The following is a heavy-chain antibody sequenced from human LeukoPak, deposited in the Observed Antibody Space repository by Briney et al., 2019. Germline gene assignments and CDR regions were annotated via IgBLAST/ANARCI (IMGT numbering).Heavy chain of an antibody. CDR1: GFTFSSYS. J-gene: IGHJ3*02. V-gene: IGHV3-21*01. CDR2: ISSSSSYI. Sequence: GSLRLSCAASGFTFSSYSMNWVRQAPGKGLEWVSSISSSSSYIYYADSVKGRFTISRDNAKNSLYLQMNSLRAEDTAVYYCARDYDYVWGSYRYTGAFDIWGQGTMVTVSS. CDR3: ARDYDYVWGSYRYTGAFDI. D-gene: IGHD3-16*02.